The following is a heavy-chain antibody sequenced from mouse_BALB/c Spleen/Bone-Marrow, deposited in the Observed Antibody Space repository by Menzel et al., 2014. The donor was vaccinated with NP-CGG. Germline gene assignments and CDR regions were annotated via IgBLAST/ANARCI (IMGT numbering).Heavy chain of an antibody. CDR3: ARRLDGVGGFAY. Sequence: EVKLMESGGGLVQPGGSRKLSCAASGFTFSSFGMHWVRQAPEKGLEWVAYISSGSSTIYYADTVKGRFTISRDNPKNTLFLQMTSLRSEDTAMYYCARRLDGVGGFAYWGQGTLVTVSA. V-gene: IGHV5-17*02. J-gene: IGHJ3*01. CDR1: GFTFSSFG. D-gene: IGHD1-1*01. CDR2: ISSGSSTI.